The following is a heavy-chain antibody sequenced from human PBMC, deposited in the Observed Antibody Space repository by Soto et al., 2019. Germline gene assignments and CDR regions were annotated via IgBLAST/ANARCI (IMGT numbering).Heavy chain of an antibody. CDR2: ISSSSSYI. V-gene: IGHV3-21*01. D-gene: IGHD6-19*01. CDR1: GFTFSSYS. CDR3: ARWLRGSGWSTTNYYYYGMDV. J-gene: IGHJ6*02. Sequence: GGSLRLSCAASGFTFSSYSMNWVRQAPGKGLKWVSSISSSSSYIYYADSVKGRFTISRDNAKNSLYLQMNTLRAEDTAVYYCARWLRGSGWSTTNYYYYGMDVWGQGTTGTAAS.